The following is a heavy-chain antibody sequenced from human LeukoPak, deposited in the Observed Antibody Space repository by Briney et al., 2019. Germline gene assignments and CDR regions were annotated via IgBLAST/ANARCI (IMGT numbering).Heavy chain of an antibody. CDR3: ARDARYYDSSGYYAFDI. D-gene: IGHD3-22*01. CDR2: IYHSGST. CDR1: GGSISPYY. V-gene: IGHV4-59*01. J-gene: IGHJ3*02. Sequence: SETLSLTCTVSGGSISPYYWSWIRQPPGKGLEWIGYIYHSGSTNYNPSLKSRVTISVDKSKNQFSLKLGSVTAADTAVYYCARDARYYDSSGYYAFDIWGQGTMVTVSS.